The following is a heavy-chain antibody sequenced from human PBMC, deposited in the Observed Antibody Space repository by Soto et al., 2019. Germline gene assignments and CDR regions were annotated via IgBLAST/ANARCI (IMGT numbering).Heavy chain of an antibody. Sequence: PGESLKISCKGSGYSFTSYWIGWVRQMPGKGLEWMGIIYPGDSDTRYSPSFQGQVTISADKSISTAYLQWSSLKASDTAMYYCAVTPRPQTGYCSGGSCYQGPGRYDAFDIWGQGTMVTVSS. J-gene: IGHJ3*02. CDR1: GYSFTSYW. CDR3: AVTPRPQTGYCSGGSCYQGPGRYDAFDI. V-gene: IGHV5-51*01. D-gene: IGHD2-15*01. CDR2: IYPGDSDT.